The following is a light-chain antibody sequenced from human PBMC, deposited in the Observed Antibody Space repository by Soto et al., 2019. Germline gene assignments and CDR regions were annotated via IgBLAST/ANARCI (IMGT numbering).Light chain of an antibody. V-gene: IGLV2-14*01. J-gene: IGLJ2*01. Sequence: QSALTQPASVSGSPGQSITISCTGTSSDVGGYNYVSWYQQYPGKAPKLMIYEVSSRPSGVSNRFSGSKSGNTASLTISGLQAGDEADYYCSSYTSGSTLVFGGGTKLTVL. CDR2: EVS. CDR1: SSDVGGYNY. CDR3: SSYTSGSTLV.